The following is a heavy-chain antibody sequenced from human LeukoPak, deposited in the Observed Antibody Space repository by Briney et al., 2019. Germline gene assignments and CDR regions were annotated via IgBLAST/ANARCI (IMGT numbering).Heavy chain of an antibody. Sequence: ASVKVSCKASGYTFTSYDINWVRQATGQGLEWMGWMNPNSGNTGYAQKFQGRVTMTRNTSISTAYMELSSLRSEDTAVYYCARGGSLTPKQDYWGQGTLVTVSS. CDR3: ARGGSLTPKQDY. D-gene: IGHD2-15*01. J-gene: IGHJ4*02. CDR1: GYTFTSYD. V-gene: IGHV1-8*01. CDR2: MNPNSGNT.